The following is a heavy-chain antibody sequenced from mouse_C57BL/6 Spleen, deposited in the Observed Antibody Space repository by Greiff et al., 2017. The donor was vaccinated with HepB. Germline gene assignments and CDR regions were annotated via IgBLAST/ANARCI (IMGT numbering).Heavy chain of an antibody. J-gene: IGHJ2*01. V-gene: IGHV1-69*01. CDR2: IDPSDSYT. CDR1: GYTFTSYW. D-gene: IGHD1-1*01. CDR3: ARRYYYGSSFWYFDY. Sequence: QVQLQQPGAELVMPGASVKLSCKASGYTFTSYWMHWVKQRPGQGLEWIGEIDPSDSYTNYNQKLKGKSTLTVDKSSSTAYMQLSSLTSEDSAVYYCARRYYYGSSFWYFDYWGQGTTLTVSS.